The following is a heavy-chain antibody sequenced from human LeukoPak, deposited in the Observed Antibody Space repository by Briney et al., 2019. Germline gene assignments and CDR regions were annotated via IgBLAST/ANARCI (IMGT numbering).Heavy chain of an antibody. CDR3: ARASGYSYHFDY. J-gene: IGHJ4*02. V-gene: IGHV4-59*12. Sequence: SETLSLTCAVSGGSISSYYWSWIRQPPGKGLEWIGYIYYSGSTYYNPSLKSRVTISVDTSKNQFSLKLSSVTAADTAVYYCARASGYSYHFDYWGQGTLVTVSS. CDR1: GGSISSYY. CDR2: IYYSGST. D-gene: IGHD5-18*01.